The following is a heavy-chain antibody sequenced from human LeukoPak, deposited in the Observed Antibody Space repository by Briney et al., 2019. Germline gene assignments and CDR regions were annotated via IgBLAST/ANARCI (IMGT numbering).Heavy chain of an antibody. CDR2: ISSSGST. V-gene: IGHV4-39*01. CDR3: ARRMVAATPGHY. CDR1: GGSISGSSYY. Sequence: SETLSLTCTVSGGSISGSSYYWGWSRQPPGEGLEWIGSISSSGSTYYNPSLKSRLTISVDTSKSQFSLKLSSVTAADTAVYYCARRMVAATPGHYWGQGTLVTISS. D-gene: IGHD2-15*01. J-gene: IGHJ4*02.